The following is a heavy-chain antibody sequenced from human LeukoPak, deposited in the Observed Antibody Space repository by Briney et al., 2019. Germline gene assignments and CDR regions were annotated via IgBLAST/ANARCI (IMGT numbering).Heavy chain of an antibody. V-gene: IGHV3-21*01. Sequence: KSGGSLRLSCAASGFTFSSYSMNWVRQAPGKGLEWVSSISSSSSYIYYADSVKGRFTISRDNAKNSLYLQMNSLRAEDTAVYYCARDRGGSTINGQNYWGQGTLVTVSS. CDR1: GFTFSSYS. J-gene: IGHJ4*02. CDR2: ISSSSSYI. D-gene: IGHD2-15*01. CDR3: ARDRGGSTINGQNY.